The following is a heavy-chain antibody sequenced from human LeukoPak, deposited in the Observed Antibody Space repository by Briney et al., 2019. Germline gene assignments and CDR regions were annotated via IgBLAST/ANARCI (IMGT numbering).Heavy chain of an antibody. CDR2: INPKTGAT. D-gene: IGHD2-2*01. CDR3: ASRGYCSSTSCRLKAAFDI. V-gene: IGHV1-2*02. Sequence: GASVKVSCKTSGFTFTGYFSHWLRQAPGQGPEWMGWINPKTGATKYAQKFEGRVTVTRDTSITTAYMELSGLTFDDTAVYYCASRGYCSSTSCRLKAAFDIWGQGTMVTVSS. J-gene: IGHJ3*02. CDR1: GFTFTGYF.